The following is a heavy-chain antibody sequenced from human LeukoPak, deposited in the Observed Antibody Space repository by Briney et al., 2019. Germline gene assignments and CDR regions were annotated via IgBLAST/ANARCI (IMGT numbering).Heavy chain of an antibody. D-gene: IGHD3-10*01. CDR2: INPSGST. CDR1: GESLSVYY. Sequence: SETLSLTCAVYGESLSVYYWNWFRQSPRKGLEWIAEINPSGSTTYNPSLKSRLTISVVTSQNQFSLKVRSVTAADTAVYYCTRGRGTWGQGTLVTVSS. J-gene: IGHJ5*02. V-gene: IGHV4-34*01. CDR3: TRGRGT.